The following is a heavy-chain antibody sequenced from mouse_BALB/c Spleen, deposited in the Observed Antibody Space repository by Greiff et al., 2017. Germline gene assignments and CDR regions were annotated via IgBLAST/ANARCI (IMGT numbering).Heavy chain of an antibody. J-gene: IGHJ2*01. CDR3: AREGTGSYFDY. CDR1: GFTFSSFG. V-gene: IGHV5-17*02. D-gene: IGHD3-3*01. Sequence: EVMLVESGGGLVQPGGSRKLSCAASGFTFSSFGMHWVRQAPEKGLEWVAYISSGSSTIYYADTVKGRFTISRDNPKNTLFLQMTSLRSEDTAMYYCAREGTGSYFDYWGQGTTLTVAS. CDR2: ISSGSSTI.